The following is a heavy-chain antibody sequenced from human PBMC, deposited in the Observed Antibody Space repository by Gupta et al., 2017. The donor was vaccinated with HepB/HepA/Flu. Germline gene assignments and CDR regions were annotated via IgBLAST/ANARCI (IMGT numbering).Heavy chain of an antibody. D-gene: IGHD1-26*01. Sequence: QVQLVQSGAEVQKPGASVKVSCKASGYTLTGYYMHWVRQAPGQGLEWMGWINPNSGGTNYAQNFQGRVTMSRDTSISTAYLELSRLRSDDTAVYYCARDRGEWEPYYYMDVWGKGTTVTVSS. CDR2: INPNSGGT. CDR1: GYTLTGYY. V-gene: IGHV1-2*02. J-gene: IGHJ6*03. CDR3: ARDRGEWEPYYYMDV.